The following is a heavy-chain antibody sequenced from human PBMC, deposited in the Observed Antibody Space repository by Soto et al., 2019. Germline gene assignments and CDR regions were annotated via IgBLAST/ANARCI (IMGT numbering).Heavy chain of an antibody. D-gene: IGHD3-22*01. CDR3: AKGGTKYYYDSSDYFDY. J-gene: IGHJ4*02. V-gene: IGHV3-30*18. Sequence: PGESLKISCAASGFTFSNYGMHWVRQAPGKGLQWVAVISYDGSKKYYVDSVKGRFTISRDNSKNTLYLQMNSLRAEDTAVYYCAKGGTKYYYDSSDYFDYWGQGTLVTVSS. CDR1: GFTFSNYG. CDR2: ISYDGSKK.